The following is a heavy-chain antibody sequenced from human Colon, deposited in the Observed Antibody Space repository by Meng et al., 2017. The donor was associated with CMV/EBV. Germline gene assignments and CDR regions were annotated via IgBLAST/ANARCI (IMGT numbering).Heavy chain of an antibody. CDR2: ITAYHGNR. D-gene: IGHD2-21*01. CDR3: ARGSYLGTFDF. V-gene: IGHV1-18*01. Sequence: SCQASGYTFTSSGISWVREAPGQGLEWLGWITAYHGNRNYAERFQDRVTMTTDTTSNTVEMELRSLTADDTAIYYCARGSYLGTFDFWGQGTLVTVSS. CDR1: GYTFTSSG. J-gene: IGHJ4*02.